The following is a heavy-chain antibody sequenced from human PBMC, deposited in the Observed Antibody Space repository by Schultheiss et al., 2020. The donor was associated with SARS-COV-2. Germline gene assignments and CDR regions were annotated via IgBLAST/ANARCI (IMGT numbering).Heavy chain of an antibody. CDR2: LHHSGPI. J-gene: IGHJ4*02. D-gene: IGHD3-16*01. V-gene: IGHV4-38-2*02. CDR3: ARDSSPYYIDY. CDR1: GYSISSGYY. Sequence: SETLSLTCTVSGYSISSGYYWGWIRQPPGKGLEWIRNLHHSGPIYYSPSLETRVTISLDTSKNQFSLKLRSVTAADTAVYYCARDSSPYYIDYWGQGTLVTVSS.